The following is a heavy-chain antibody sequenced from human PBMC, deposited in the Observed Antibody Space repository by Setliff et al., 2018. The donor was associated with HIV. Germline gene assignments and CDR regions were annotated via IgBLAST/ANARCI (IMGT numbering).Heavy chain of an antibody. Sequence: SETLSLTCTVYGGSFSGYYWSWIRQPPGMGLEWIGEINQSGNTNYNPSLKSRVTISADPSKNQFSLKLSSVTAADTAVYYCARGGCRETSWENYWGQGTPVTVSS. J-gene: IGHJ4*02. CDR3: ARGGCRETSWENY. CDR1: GGSFSGYY. V-gene: IGHV4-34*01. CDR2: INQSGNT. D-gene: IGHD1-26*01.